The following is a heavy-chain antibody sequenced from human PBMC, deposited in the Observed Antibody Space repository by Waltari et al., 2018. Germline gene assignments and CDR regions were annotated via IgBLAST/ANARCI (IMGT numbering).Heavy chain of an antibody. V-gene: IGHV4-4*07. J-gene: IGHJ5*02. CDR3: ARDLSYGDYDSDWFDP. CDR1: GGSISSYY. D-gene: IGHD4-17*01. CDR2: IYTSGST. Sequence: QVQLQESGPGLVKPSETLSLTCTVSGGSISSYYWSWLRQPAGKGLEWIGRIYTSGSTNYNPSLKSRVTMSVDTSKNQFSLKLSSVTAADTAVYYCARDLSYGDYDSDWFDPWGQGTLVTVSS.